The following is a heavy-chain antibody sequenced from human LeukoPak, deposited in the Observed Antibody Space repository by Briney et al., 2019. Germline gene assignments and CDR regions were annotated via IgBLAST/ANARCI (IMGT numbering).Heavy chain of an antibody. J-gene: IGHJ4*02. Sequence: PGGSLRLSCGASGFTFSGYWMSWVRQAPGKGLEWVANVHKGGSAKRYVDSVKGRFTISRDNAKSSLYLQMNSLRVEDTAVYYCARDRGFGADDSWGQGSQVTVSS. CDR3: ARDRGFGADDS. D-gene: IGHD3-10*01. V-gene: IGHV3-7*01. CDR1: GFTFSGYW. CDR2: VHKGGSAK.